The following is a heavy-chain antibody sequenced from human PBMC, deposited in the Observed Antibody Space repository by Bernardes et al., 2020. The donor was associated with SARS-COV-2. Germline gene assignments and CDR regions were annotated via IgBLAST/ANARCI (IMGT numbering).Heavy chain of an antibody. CDR3: ARPALLLGDAFDI. D-gene: IGHD3-22*01. J-gene: IGHJ3*02. CDR1: GYTFTGYY. V-gene: IGHV1-2*04. Sequence: ASVKVSCKASGYTFTGYYMHWVRQAPGQGLEWMGWINPNSGGTNYAQKFQGWVTMTRDTSISTAYMELSRLRSDDTAVYYCARPALLLGDAFDIWGQGTMVTVSS. CDR2: INPNSGGT.